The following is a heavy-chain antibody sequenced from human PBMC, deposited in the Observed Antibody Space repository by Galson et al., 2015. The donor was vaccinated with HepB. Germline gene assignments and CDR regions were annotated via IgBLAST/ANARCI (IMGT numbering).Heavy chain of an antibody. D-gene: IGHD2-21*01. Sequence: CAISGDSVSSNSASWNWIRQSPSRGLEWLGRTYYRSKWYTDYAFSVESRITVNPDTSRSEFSLQLNSVTPEDTAVYYCVRDGGFLSTLWYGFNCWGQGTLVTVSS. CDR2: TYYRSKWYT. CDR3: VRDGGFLSTLWYGFNC. J-gene: IGHJ4*02. CDR1: GDSVSSNSAS. V-gene: IGHV6-1*01.